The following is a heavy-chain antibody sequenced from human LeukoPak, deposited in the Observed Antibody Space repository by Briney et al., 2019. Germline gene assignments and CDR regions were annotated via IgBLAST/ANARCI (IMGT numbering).Heavy chain of an antibody. CDR3: ARDSSFDY. CDR1: GFTVSSNY. Sequence: GGSLRLSCAASGFTVSSNYMSWVRPPRGEWLEWVSVIYSGGNTYYADSVKGRLTISRDKSKNTLYLQMNSLMVEGTAVYYCARDSSFDYWGEGTLVTVSS. V-gene: IGHV3-66*01. CDR2: IYSGGNT. J-gene: IGHJ4*02.